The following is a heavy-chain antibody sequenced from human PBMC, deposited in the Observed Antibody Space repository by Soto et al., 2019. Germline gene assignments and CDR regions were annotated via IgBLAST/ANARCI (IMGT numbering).Heavy chain of an antibody. CDR3: AAXXGXYIYGLARH. J-gene: IGHJ4*02. CDR1: GFTFSSSA. Sequence: QMQLVQSGPEVKKPGTSVKVSCKTSGFTFSSSAVHWVRQARGHRLQWIGWIDVGSANANYAQMLQERVTISRDMXXXXXXXXXXXXXXXXXXXXXXAAXXGXYIYGLARHWGPGTLVTVSS. V-gene: IGHV1-58*01. D-gene: IGHD1-26*01. CDR2: IDVGSANA.